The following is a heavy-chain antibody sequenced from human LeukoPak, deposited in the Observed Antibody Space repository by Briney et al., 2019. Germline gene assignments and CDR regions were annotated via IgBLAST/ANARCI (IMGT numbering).Heavy chain of an antibody. CDR3: ARARGIAGSGWFDP. V-gene: IGHV1-46*01. D-gene: IGHD6-13*01. Sequence: ASVKVSCKASGYTVTSYYMHWVRQAPGQRLEWRGIINPSGGSEGCAQKFQGRVTMTTDTVTTTVYMELSSLRSEDTDVYYCARARGIAGSGWFDPWLQGSLVTVSS. CDR1: GYTVTSYY. J-gene: IGHJ5*02. CDR2: INPSGGSE.